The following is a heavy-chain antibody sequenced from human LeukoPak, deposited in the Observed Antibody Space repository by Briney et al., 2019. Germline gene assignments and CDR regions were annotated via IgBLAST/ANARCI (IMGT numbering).Heavy chain of an antibody. J-gene: IGHJ6*02. CDR3: ARMAPAYFLSGPSYGMDV. V-gene: IGHV3-74*01. Sequence: GSLRLSCAASGFTFSSYWMHWVRQAPGKGLVWVSRINSDGSSTSYADSVKGRFTISRDNAKNTLYLQMNSLRAEDTAVYYCARMAPAYFLSGPSYGMDVWGQGTTVTVSS. CDR2: INSDGSST. CDR1: GFTFSSYW. D-gene: IGHD3-3*01.